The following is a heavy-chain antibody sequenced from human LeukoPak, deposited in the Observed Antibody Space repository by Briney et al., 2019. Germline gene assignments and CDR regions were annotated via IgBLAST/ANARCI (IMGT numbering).Heavy chain of an antibody. CDR3: ASWGRLHNENWFDP. CDR1: GYTFTSYG. V-gene: IGHV1-18*01. J-gene: IGHJ5*02. D-gene: IGHD4-11*01. Sequence: KPGASVKVSCKASGYTFTSYGISWVRQAPGQGLEWMGWISAYNGNTNYAQKLQGRVTMTTDTSTSTAYMELRSLRSDDTAVYYCASWGRLHNENWFDPWGQGTLVTVSS. CDR2: ISAYNGNT.